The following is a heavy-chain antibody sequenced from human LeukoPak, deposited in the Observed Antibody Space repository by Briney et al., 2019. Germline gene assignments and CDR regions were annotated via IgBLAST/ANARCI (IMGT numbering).Heavy chain of an antibody. CDR1: GFTFTRYG. V-gene: IGHV3-23*01. J-gene: IGHJ3*02. Sequence: QTGGSLRLSCAASGFTFTRYGMSWVRQAPGKGLEWVSAISGSGGSTYYADSVKGRFTISRDNSKNTLYLQMNSLRAEDTAVYYCAKQQLGRWVMDAFDIWGQGTMVTVSS. CDR3: AKQQLGRWVMDAFDI. D-gene: IGHD6-13*01. CDR2: ISGSGGST.